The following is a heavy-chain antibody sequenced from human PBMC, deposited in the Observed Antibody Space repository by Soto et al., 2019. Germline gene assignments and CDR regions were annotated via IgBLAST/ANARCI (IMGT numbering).Heavy chain of an antibody. V-gene: IGHV4-59*08. D-gene: IGHD4-17*01. CDR1: GGSIISYY. CDR3: ARGTTVTSAFDI. CDR2: ISNSGSA. J-gene: IGHJ3*02. Sequence: SETLSLTCTVSGGSIISYYWSWIRQPPGKGLEWIGYISNSGSANYNPSLRSRVTMSVDTSKSQFSLKLSSVTAADTAVYYCARGTTVTSAFDIWGQGTMVTVSS.